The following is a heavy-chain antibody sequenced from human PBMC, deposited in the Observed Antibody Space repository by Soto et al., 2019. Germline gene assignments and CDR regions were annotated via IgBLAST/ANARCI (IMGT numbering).Heavy chain of an antibody. CDR1: GGSISSSNW. J-gene: IGHJ5*02. CDR2: IYHSGST. D-gene: IGHD6-13*01. CDR3: ARDEIAAPGLPSGWFDP. Sequence: QVQLQESGPGLVKPSGTLSLTCAVSGGSISSSNWWSWVRQPPGKGLEWIGEIYHSGSTNYNPSLKSRVPLSGDKPKNKFSLKLSSVTAADRAVYYCARDEIAAPGLPSGWFDPWGQGTLGTVSP. V-gene: IGHV4-4*02.